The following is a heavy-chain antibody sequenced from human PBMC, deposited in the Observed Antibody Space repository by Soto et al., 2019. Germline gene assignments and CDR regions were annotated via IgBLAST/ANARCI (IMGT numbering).Heavy chain of an antibody. J-gene: IGHJ5*01. CDR2: IYKSATT. CDR3: ARGRYCLTGRCFPNWFDS. D-gene: IGHD2-15*01. V-gene: IGHV4-30-4*01. Sequence: SETLSLTCSVSGDSISTVDYFWAWVRQPPGQALEYIGYIYKSATTYYNPSFESRVAISLDTSKSQFSLNVTSLTAADTAVYFCARGRYCLTGRCFPNWFDSWGQGTLVTVPQ. CDR1: GDSISTVDYF.